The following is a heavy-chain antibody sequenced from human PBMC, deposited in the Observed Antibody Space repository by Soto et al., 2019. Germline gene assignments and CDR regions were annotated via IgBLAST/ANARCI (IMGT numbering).Heavy chain of an antibody. D-gene: IGHD2-2*01. CDR1: RFTVGSSY. J-gene: IGHJ5*02. CDR3: TRDLMYVVPPADDLFDP. CDR2: IYTGDTP. V-gene: IGHV3-53*01. Sequence: GGSLRLSCAASRFTVGSSYVSWVRQAPGKGLEWVSVIYTGDTPYYADSVKGRFTISRDNSKNTLYLQMNSLRVEDTAVYYCTRDLMYVVPPADDLFDPWGQGMLVTVSS.